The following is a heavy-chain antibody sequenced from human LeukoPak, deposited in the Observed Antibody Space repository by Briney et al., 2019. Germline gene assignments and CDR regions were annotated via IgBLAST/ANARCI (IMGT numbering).Heavy chain of an antibody. J-gene: IGHJ1*01. CDR1: GGSFSGYY. CDR3: ASSYYDFWSGYYTPEYFQH. Sequence: SETLSLTCAVYGGSFSGYYWSWIRQPPGKGLEWIGEINHSGSTNYNPSLKSRVTISVDTSKNQFSLKLSSATAADTAVYYCASSYYDFWSGYYTPEYFQHWGQGTLVTVSS. D-gene: IGHD3-3*01. V-gene: IGHV4-34*01. CDR2: INHSGST.